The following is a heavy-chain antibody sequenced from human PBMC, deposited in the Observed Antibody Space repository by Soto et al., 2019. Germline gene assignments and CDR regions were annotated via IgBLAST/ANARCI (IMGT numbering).Heavy chain of an antibody. CDR3: ARPLAGTTFDY. CDR1: GFTFSSYG. V-gene: IGHV3-33*01. J-gene: IGHJ4*02. D-gene: IGHD3-10*01. Sequence: LRLSCAASGFTFSSYGMHWVRQAPGKGLEWVAVIWYDGSNKYCADSVKGRFTISRDNSKNTLYLQMNSLRAEDTAVYYCARPLAGTTFDYWGQGTLVTVSS. CDR2: IWYDGSNK.